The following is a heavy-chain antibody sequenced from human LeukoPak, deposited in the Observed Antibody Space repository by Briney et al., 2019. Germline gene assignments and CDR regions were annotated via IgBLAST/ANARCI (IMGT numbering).Heavy chain of an antibody. CDR1: GGSISSYY. J-gene: IGHJ6*02. CDR3: ARVRTASGYYYGMDV. Sequence: PSETLSLTCTVSGGSISSYYWSWIRQPPGKGLEWIGYIYYSGSTNYNPSLKSRVTISVDTSKNQFSLKLSSVTAADTAVYYCARVRTASGYYYGMDVWGQGTTVTVSS. V-gene: IGHV4-59*01. D-gene: IGHD1-14*01. CDR2: IYYSGST.